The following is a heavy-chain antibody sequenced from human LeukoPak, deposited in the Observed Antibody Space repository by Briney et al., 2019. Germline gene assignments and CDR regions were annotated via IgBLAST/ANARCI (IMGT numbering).Heavy chain of an antibody. J-gene: IGHJ5*02. CDR1: GLSLSTSGVG. V-gene: IGHV2-5*01. CDR2: IYWNDDK. Sequence: ESGPTLVNPTQTLTLTCTFSGLSLSTSGVGVGWIRQPPGKALEWLALIYWNDDKRYSPSLKSRLTITKDTSKNQVVLTMTNMDPVDTATYYCAHIIVPAALTPIWFDPWGQGTLVTVSS. CDR3: AHIIVPAALTPIWFDP. D-gene: IGHD2-2*01.